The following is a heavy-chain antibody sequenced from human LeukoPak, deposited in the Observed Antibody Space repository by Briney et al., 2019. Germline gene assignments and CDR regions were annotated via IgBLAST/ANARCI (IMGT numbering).Heavy chain of an antibody. Sequence: GGSLRLSCAASGFTFSSYAMSWVRQAPGKGLEWVSATSGSGGSTYYADSVKGRFTISRDNSKNTLYLQMNSLRAEDTAVYYCAKDNPRYNWNGGFDPWGQGTLVTVSS. CDR3: AKDNPRYNWNGGFDP. CDR1: GFTFSSYA. CDR2: TSGSGGST. J-gene: IGHJ5*02. V-gene: IGHV3-23*01. D-gene: IGHD1-20*01.